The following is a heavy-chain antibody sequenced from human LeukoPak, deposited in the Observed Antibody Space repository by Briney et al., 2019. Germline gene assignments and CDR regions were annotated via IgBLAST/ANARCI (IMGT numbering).Heavy chain of an antibody. Sequence: SVKVSCKTSGGTFNSYAISWVRQAPGQGLEWRGGIMPLFGTANYAQEFQGRVTFTTDESASTAYMEVSSLRSEDTAVYYCASGSLGDGYGVGDYYQYMDVWGKGTTVTVSS. CDR1: GGTFNSYA. V-gene: IGHV1-69*05. D-gene: IGHD5-24*01. J-gene: IGHJ6*03. CDR2: IMPLFGTA. CDR3: ASGSLGDGYGVGDYYQYMDV.